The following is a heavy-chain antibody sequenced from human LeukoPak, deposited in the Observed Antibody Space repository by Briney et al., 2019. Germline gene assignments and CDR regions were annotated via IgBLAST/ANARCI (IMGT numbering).Heavy chain of an antibody. Sequence: GASVQVSCKASGYTFTTYDINWVRQATGKGREWMGWMNPNRGNTGYTQKFQGRVTMNRNTSISTAYMELSSLRSEDMAVYYCARGRGSGHKENWFDPWGQGTLVTVSS. D-gene: IGHD6-19*01. V-gene: IGHV1-8*01. CDR3: ARGRGSGHKENWFDP. CDR2: MNPNRGNT. J-gene: IGHJ5*02. CDR1: GYTFTTYD.